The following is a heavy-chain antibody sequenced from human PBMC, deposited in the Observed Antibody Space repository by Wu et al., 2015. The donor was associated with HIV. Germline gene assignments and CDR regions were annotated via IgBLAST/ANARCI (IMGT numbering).Heavy chain of an antibody. Sequence: QVQLVQSGAEVKKPGSSVRVSCKTSGGRFSSYAMTWVRQAPGQGLEWMGGIIPIFGSPKYAQAFQGRVTITADESTSTAYMELTSLRSEDTAVYYCARGQNGNDQWGQGTQVTVSS. CDR1: GGRFSSYA. D-gene: IGHD5-12*01. CDR2: IIPIFGSP. J-gene: IGHJ4*02. V-gene: IGHV1-69*12. CDR3: ARGQNGNDQ.